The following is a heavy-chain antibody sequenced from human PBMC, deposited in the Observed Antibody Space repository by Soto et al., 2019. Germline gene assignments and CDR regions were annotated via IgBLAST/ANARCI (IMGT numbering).Heavy chain of an antibody. CDR2: IIPILGIA. V-gene: IGHV1-69*04. D-gene: IGHD3-22*01. Sequence: GASVKVSCKASGGTFSSYTISWVRQAPGQGLEWMGRIIPILGIANYAQKFQGRVTITADKSTSTAYMELSSLRSEDTAVYYCARDSGYYDSSGYWDYWGQGTLVTVS. CDR3: ARDSGYYDSSGYWDY. CDR1: GGTFSSYT. J-gene: IGHJ4*02.